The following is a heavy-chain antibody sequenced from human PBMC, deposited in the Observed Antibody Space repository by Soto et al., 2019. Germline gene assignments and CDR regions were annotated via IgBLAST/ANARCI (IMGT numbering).Heavy chain of an antibody. CDR1: GFTFSSYG. Sequence: QVQLVESGGGVVQPGRSLRLSCAASGFTFSSYGMHWVRQAPGKGLEWVAVISYDGSNKYYADSVKGRFTISRDNSKNTLYLQMNSLRAEDTAVYYCAKGYRYVLGAPGFDYWGQGTLVTVSS. V-gene: IGHV3-30*18. CDR2: ISYDGSNK. J-gene: IGHJ4*02. D-gene: IGHD1-26*01. CDR3: AKGYRYVLGAPGFDY.